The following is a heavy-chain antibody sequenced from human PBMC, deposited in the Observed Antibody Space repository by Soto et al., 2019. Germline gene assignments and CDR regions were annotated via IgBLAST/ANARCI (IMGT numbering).Heavy chain of an antibody. V-gene: IGHV2-5*02. CDR1: GLSLTTSGVG. CDR3: AHSRRYNRPWYAGFAY. CDR2: IYWDDDK. D-gene: IGHD1-20*01. J-gene: IGHJ4*02. Sequence: QITLKESGPTLVKPTQTLTLTCTLSGLSLTTSGVGVGWIRQPPGKALEWLTLIYWDDDKRYTPSLKSRVTITNATPTTQVVLTMTNMDPVDTATYYCAHSRRYNRPWYAGFAYWGQGILVTVSS.